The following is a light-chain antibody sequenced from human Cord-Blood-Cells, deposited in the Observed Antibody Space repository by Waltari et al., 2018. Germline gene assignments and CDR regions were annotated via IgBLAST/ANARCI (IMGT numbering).Light chain of an antibody. Sequence: QSALTQPASVSGSPGQSITISCTCTSSAVGSYNLVSWYQQHPGKAPKLMIYEGSKRPSGVSNRFSGSKSGNTASLTISGLQAEDEADYYCCSYAGSSTFDVVFGGGTKLTVL. CDR3: CSYAGSSTFDVV. CDR2: EGS. J-gene: IGLJ2*01. CDR1: SSAVGSYNL. V-gene: IGLV2-23*03.